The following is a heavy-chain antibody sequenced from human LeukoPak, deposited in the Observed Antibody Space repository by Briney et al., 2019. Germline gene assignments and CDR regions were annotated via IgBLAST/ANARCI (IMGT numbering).Heavy chain of an antibody. J-gene: IGHJ4*02. Sequence: SETLSLTCAVSGYSISSGYYWGWIRQPPGKGLEWIGSIYHSGSTYYNPSPKSRVTISVGTSKNQFSLKLSSVTAADTAVYYCARAVRGVILGYYFDYWGQGTLVTVSS. CDR2: IYHSGST. V-gene: IGHV4-38-2*01. CDR1: GYSISSGYY. D-gene: IGHD3-10*01. CDR3: ARAVRGVILGYYFDY.